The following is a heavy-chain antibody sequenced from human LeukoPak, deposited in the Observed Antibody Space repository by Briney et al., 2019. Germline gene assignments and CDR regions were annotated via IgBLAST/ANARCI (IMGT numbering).Heavy chain of an antibody. CDR2: IYYSGST. V-gene: IGHV4-59*01. D-gene: IGHD6-19*01. Sequence: PSETLSLTCTVSGGFISSYYWSWIRQPPGKGLEWIGYIYYSGSTNYNPSLKSQVTISVDTSKNQFSLKLSSVTAADTAVYYCATSRYSSIPFDYWGQGTRVTVSS. CDR1: GGFISSYY. CDR3: ATSRYSSIPFDY. J-gene: IGHJ4*02.